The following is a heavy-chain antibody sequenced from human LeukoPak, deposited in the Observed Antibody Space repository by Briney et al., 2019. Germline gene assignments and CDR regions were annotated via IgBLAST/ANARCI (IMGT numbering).Heavy chain of an antibody. CDR3: ARAGSGSYRWGFDY. Sequence: ASVKVSCKASGYTFTSHFMHWVRQAPGQGLEWMGIINPRGGSTSYTQKFQGRVTMTRDMSTSTVYMELSSLRSEDTAVYYCARAGSGSYRWGFDYWGQGTLVTVSS. J-gene: IGHJ4*02. V-gene: IGHV1-46*01. CDR1: GYTFTSHF. D-gene: IGHD1-26*01. CDR2: INPRGGST.